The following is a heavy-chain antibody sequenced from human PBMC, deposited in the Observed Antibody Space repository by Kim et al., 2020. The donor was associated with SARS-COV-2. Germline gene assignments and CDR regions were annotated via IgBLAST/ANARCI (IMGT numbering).Heavy chain of an antibody. D-gene: IGHD2-2*01. CDR3: ASRYCSSTSCRKVPFDY. CDR2: IIPILGIA. J-gene: IGHJ4*02. CDR1: GGTFSSYA. V-gene: IGHV1-69*04. Sequence: SVKVSCKASGGTFSSYAISWVRQAPGQGLEWMGRIIPILGIANYAQKFQGRVTITADKSTSTAYMELSSLRSEDTAVYYCASRYCSSTSCRKVPFDYWGQGTLVTVSS.